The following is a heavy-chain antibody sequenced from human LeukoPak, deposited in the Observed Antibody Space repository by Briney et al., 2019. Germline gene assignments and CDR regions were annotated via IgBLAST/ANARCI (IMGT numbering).Heavy chain of an antibody. J-gene: IGHJ3*02. Sequence: GGSLRLSCAVSGFTFRSYAMNWVRQAPGKGLEWVAAITADGGSTHYTTSVKGRFIISRDTPKNTLYLQMNSLRAEDTAVYYCAKTKSGSYSRLPAFDIWGQGTMVTVSS. V-gene: IGHV3-23*01. D-gene: IGHD1-26*01. CDR2: ITADGGST. CDR1: GFTFRSYA. CDR3: AKTKSGSYSRLPAFDI.